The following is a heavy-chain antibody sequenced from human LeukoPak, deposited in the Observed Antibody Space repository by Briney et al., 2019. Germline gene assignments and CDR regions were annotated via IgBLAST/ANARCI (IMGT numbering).Heavy chain of an antibody. D-gene: IGHD7-27*01. CDR3: AKSKNLGISGAFDY. J-gene: IGHJ4*02. CDR2: LSGSGVTT. CDR1: GFTFSSYA. Sequence: GGSLRLSCAASGFTFSSYAMSWVRQAPGKGLEWVSTLSGSGVTTYYADSVKGRFTISRDNSKNTLYLQMNSLRAEDTAVYYCAKSKNLGISGAFDYWGQGTLVTVSS. V-gene: IGHV3-23*01.